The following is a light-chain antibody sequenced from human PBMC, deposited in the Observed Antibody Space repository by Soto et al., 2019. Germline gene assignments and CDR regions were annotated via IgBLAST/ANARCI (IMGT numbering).Light chain of an antibody. J-gene: IGLJ1*01. CDR3: CSYAGSYTNYV. CDR1: SSDVGGYNY. CDR2: DVS. V-gene: IGLV2-11*01. Sequence: SVLTQPRSVSGSPGQSVTISCTGTSSDVGGYNYVSWYQQHPGKAPKLMIYDVSKRPSGVPDRFSGSKSGNTASLTISGLQAEDEADYYCCSYAGSYTNYVFGTGTKLTVL.